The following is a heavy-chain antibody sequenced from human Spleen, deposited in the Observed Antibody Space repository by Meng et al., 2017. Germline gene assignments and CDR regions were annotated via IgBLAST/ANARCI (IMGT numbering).Heavy chain of an antibody. CDR1: GFTFSTYS. CDR3: ARGEELDFDY. J-gene: IGHJ4*02. V-gene: IGHV3-48*04. CDR2: ISSSGSTI. D-gene: IGHD1-26*01. Sequence: GESLKISCAASGFTFSTYSMNWVRQAPGKGLEWVSSISSSGSTIYYADSVKGRFTISRDNAKNSLYLQMNSLRAEDTAVYYCARGEELDFDYWGQGTLVTVSS.